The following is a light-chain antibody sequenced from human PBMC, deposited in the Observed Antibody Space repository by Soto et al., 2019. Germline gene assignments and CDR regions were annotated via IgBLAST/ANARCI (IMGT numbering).Light chain of an antibody. V-gene: IGKV1-9*01. Sequence: ILLTQSPSSLSASVGDRVTITCRASQGIGSYLAWYQQMPGKAPKLLIYAASTLQSGVPTRFSGSGSGTDFTLTISSLQPEDFATYYCQHFNSYPLTFGGGTNVDIK. CDR2: AAS. J-gene: IGKJ4*01. CDR3: QHFNSYPLT. CDR1: QGIGSY.